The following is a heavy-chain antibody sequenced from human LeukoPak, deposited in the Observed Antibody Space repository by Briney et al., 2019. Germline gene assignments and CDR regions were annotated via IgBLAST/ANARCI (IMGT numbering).Heavy chain of an antibody. V-gene: IGHV7-4-1*02. CDR3: ARDPGGIAAAGFCVD. Sequence: ASVKVSCKASGYTFTSYGISWVRQAPGQGLEWMGWINTNTGNPTYAQGFTGRFVFSLDTSVSTAYLQISSLKAEDTAVYYCARDPGGIAAAGFCVDWGQGTLVTVSS. CDR2: INTNTGNP. CDR1: GYTFTSYG. J-gene: IGHJ4*02. D-gene: IGHD6-13*01.